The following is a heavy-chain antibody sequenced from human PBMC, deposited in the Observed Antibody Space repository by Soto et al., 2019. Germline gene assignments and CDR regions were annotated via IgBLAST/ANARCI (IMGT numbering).Heavy chain of an antibody. CDR3: ARIIGVYSYYYGMDA. D-gene: IGHD6-6*01. J-gene: IGHJ6*02. Sequence: SWIRQPPGKALEWLALIDWDDDKYDSTSMKTRLTISNPTSNSQDVLTMTIMDPVDTATYYCARIIGVYSYYYGMDAWGQGTTVTVSS. V-gene: IGHV2-70*01. CDR2: IDWDDDK.